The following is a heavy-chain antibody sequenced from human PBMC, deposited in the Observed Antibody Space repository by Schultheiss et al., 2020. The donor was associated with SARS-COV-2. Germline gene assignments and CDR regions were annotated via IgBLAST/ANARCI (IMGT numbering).Heavy chain of an antibody. CDR1: GFTVSSNY. J-gene: IGHJ4*02. D-gene: IGHD4-11*01. Sequence: GGSLRLSCAASGFTVSSNYMSWVRQAPGKGLEWVSVIYSGGSTYYADSVKGRFTISRDNSKNTLYLQMNSLRAEDTAVYYCAIIATTVTTDYWGQGTLVTVSS. CDR3: AIIATTVTTDY. V-gene: IGHV3-66*01. CDR2: IYSGGST.